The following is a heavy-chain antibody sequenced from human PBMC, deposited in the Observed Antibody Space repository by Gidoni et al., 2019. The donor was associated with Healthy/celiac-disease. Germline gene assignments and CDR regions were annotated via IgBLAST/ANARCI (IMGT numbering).Heavy chain of an antibody. Sequence: QMQLVQSGPEVKKPGTSVKVSCKASGFTFTSSAVQWVRQARGQRLEWIGWIVVGSGNTNYAQKFQERVTITRDMSTSTAYMELSSLRSEDTAVYYCAAKGPPYSSSPDYWGQGTLVTVSS. V-gene: IGHV1-58*01. CDR1: GFTFTSSA. D-gene: IGHD6-6*01. J-gene: IGHJ4*02. CDR2: IVVGSGNT. CDR3: AAKGPPYSSSPDY.